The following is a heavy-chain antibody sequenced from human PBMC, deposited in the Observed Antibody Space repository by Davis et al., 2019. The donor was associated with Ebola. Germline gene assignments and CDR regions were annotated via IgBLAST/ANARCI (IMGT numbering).Heavy chain of an antibody. D-gene: IGHD4-17*01. CDR1: GGSTSSYH. Sequence: GSLRLTCTVSGGSTSSYHWSWIRQPPGKGLEWIGYIYYSGSTNYNPSLKSRVTISVDTSKNQFSLKLSSVTAADTAVYYCARATYGDCFDYWGQGTLVTVSS. CDR3: ARATYGDCFDY. J-gene: IGHJ4*02. CDR2: IYYSGST. V-gene: IGHV4-59*01.